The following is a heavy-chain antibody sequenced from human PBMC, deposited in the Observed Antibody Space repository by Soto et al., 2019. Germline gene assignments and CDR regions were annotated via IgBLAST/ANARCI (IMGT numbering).Heavy chain of an antibody. CDR2: FTTSGSYM. CDR1: GFPFSTYE. J-gene: IGHJ4*02. Sequence: PGGSLRLSCAGSGFPFSTYEMNLVRQAPGKGLEWIAHFTTSGSYMNYADSVKGRFTISRDNSKSSVFLQMNSLRVEDTAIYYCLIERFFYDMTEKDNWAQRTKLTVSS. D-gene: IGHD3-22*01. V-gene: IGHV3-48*03. CDR3: LIERFFYDMTEKDN.